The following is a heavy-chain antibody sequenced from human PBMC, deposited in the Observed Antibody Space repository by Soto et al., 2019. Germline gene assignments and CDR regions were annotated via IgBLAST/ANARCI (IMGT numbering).Heavy chain of an antibody. V-gene: IGHV4-59*01. J-gene: IGHJ3*01. Sequence: LWLTCTVCAGSIGSYYWSWIRQPAGRGLEWIGYIYYSGSTNYNPSLKSRVTISVDTSKNQFSLKLSSVTAADTAVYCCAREKNLNACYFWGQGTMFIV. CDR1: AGSIGSYY. CDR3: AREKNLNACYF. CDR2: IYYSGST.